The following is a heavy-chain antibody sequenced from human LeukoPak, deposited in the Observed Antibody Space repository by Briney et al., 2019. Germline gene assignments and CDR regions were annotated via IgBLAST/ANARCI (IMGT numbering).Heavy chain of an antibody. D-gene: IGHD3-16*01. Sequence: SETLSLTCTVSGGSISSYYWSWIRQPPGKGLEWIGYIYYSGSTNYNPSLKSRVTISVDTSKNQFSLKLSSVTAADTAVYYCARWGDTWYYFDYWGQGTLVTVSS. CDR3: ARWGDTWYYFDY. J-gene: IGHJ4*02. CDR2: IYYSGST. V-gene: IGHV4-59*01. CDR1: GGSISSYY.